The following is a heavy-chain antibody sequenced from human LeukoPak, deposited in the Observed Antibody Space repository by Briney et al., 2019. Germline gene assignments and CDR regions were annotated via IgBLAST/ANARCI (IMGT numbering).Heavy chain of an antibody. J-gene: IGHJ6*03. CDR2: INHSGST. V-gene: IGHV4-34*01. Sequence: PSETLSLTCAVYGGSFSGYYWSWIRQPPGKGLEWIGEINHSGSTNYNPSLKSRATISVDTSKNQFSLKLSSVTAADTAVYYCARGDRYCSGGSCYIAYYYYYMDVWGKGTTVTVSS. CDR1: GGSFSGYY. D-gene: IGHD2-15*01. CDR3: ARGDRYCSGGSCYIAYYYYYMDV.